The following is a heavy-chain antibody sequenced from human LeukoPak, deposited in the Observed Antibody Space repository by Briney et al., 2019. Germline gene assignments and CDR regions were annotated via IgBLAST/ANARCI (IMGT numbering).Heavy chain of an antibody. Sequence: TGGSLRLSCAASGFTVSSNYMSWVRQAPGKGLEWVSVIYSGGSTYYADSVKGRFTISRDNSKNTLYLQMNSLRAEDTAVYYCASAPSSSFDYWGQGTLVTVSS. CDR2: IYSGGST. J-gene: IGHJ4*02. D-gene: IGHD6-6*01. CDR1: GFTVSSNY. V-gene: IGHV3-53*01. CDR3: ASAPSSSFDY.